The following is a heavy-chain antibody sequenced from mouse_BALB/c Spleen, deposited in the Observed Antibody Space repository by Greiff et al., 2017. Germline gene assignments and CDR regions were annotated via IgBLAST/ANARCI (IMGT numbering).Heavy chain of an antibody. J-gene: IGHJ4*01. CDR3: ARGGTDYGPYCCAMDY. D-gene: IGHD1-2*01. Sequence: EVQLQQSGPELVKPGASVKISCKASGYSFTGYYMHWVKQSHVKSLEWIGRINPYNGATSYNQNFKDKASLTVDKSSSTAYMELHSLTSEDSAVYYCARGGTDYGPYCCAMDYWGQGTSVTVSS. CDR1: GYSFTGYY. CDR2: INPYNGAT. V-gene: IGHV1-26*01.